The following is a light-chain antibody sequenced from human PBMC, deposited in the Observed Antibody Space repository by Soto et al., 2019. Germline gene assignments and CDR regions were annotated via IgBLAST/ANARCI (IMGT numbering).Light chain of an antibody. CDR1: QTISSW. CDR3: QHYNSYSEA. Sequence: DIQMTQSPSTLPASVGDRVTITCRASQTISSWLAWYQQKPGKAPDLLIYDASRLAGGVPSRFSGSGSGTEFTPTISSLQPDDFATYYCQHYNSYSEAFGQGTKVDI. V-gene: IGKV1-5*01. J-gene: IGKJ1*01. CDR2: DAS.